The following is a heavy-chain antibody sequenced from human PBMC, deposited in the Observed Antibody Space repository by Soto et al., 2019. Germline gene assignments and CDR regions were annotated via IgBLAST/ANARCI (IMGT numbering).Heavy chain of an antibody. Sequence: PGGSVRLSCAASGFTFSSYGMHWVRQAPGKGLEWVAVIWYDGSKIYYADSVKGRFTISRDNSKSTLYLQMNSLRAEDTAVYYCARPLEQHQLGFGMDVWGQGSPVTVSS. J-gene: IGHJ6*01. CDR1: GFTFSSYG. CDR3: ARPLEQHQLGFGMDV. D-gene: IGHD6-13*01. CDR2: IWYDGSKI. V-gene: IGHV3-33*01.